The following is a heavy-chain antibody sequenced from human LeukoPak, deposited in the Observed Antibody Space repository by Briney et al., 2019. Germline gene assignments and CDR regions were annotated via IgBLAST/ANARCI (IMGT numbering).Heavy chain of an antibody. D-gene: IGHD3-10*01. CDR3: ARQDYYGSGAFDP. V-gene: IGHV1-2*02. J-gene: IGHJ5*02. CDR2: INPNSGGT. CDR1: GYTFTGYY. Sequence: ASVKVSYKASGYTFTGYYMHWVRQAPGQGLEWMGWINPNSGGTNYAQKFQGRVTMTRDTSISTAYMELSRLRSDDTAVYYCARQDYYGSGAFDPWGQGTLVTVSS.